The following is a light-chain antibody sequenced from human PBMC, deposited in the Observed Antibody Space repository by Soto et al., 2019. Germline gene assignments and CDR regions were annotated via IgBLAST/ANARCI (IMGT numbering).Light chain of an antibody. CDR2: GAS. J-gene: IGKJ4*01. V-gene: IGKV3-15*01. CDR3: QQYDNWPLT. Sequence: EIVMTQSPATLSVSPGERAILSCRSSQSVGSNLAWYQQKPGQAPRLLIYGASTRATAIPTRFSGSRSGTEFILHLSSLQSEDFAVYSCQQYDNWPLTFGGGAKVEIK. CDR1: QSVGSN.